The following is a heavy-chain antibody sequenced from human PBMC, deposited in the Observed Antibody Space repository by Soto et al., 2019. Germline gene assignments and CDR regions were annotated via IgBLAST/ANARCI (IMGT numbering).Heavy chain of an antibody. CDR2: ISSYNGDT. V-gene: IGHV1-18*04. Sequence: QVQLVQSGAEVKKPGASVKVSCKASGYTFTSYGISWVRQAPGHGLEWMGWISSYNGDTNYAQNLQGRVTMTTDTSTSTADMELRSLRADDTAVYYCARSMATIGGSWFDPWGQGTLVTVSS. CDR3: ARSMATIGGSWFDP. D-gene: IGHD5-12*01. CDR1: GYTFTSYG. J-gene: IGHJ5*02.